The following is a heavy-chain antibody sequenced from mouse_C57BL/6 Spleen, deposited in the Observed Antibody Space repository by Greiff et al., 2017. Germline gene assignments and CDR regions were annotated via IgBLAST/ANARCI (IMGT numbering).Heavy chain of an antibody. Sequence: VQLQQSGAELVRPGASVTLSCKASGYTFTDYEMHWVKQTPVHGLEWIGAIDPETGGTAYNQKFKGKAILTADKSSSTAYMELRSLTSEDSAVYYCTRLLNYYGSSYAMDYWGQGTSVTVSS. V-gene: IGHV1-15*01. CDR2: IDPETGGT. CDR3: TRLLNYYGSSYAMDY. D-gene: IGHD1-1*01. CDR1: GYTFTDYE. J-gene: IGHJ4*01.